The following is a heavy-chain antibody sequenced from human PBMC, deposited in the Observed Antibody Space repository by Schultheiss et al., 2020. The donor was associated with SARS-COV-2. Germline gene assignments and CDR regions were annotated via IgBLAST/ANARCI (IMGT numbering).Heavy chain of an antibody. CDR1: GGTFSSYT. CDR2: IIPILGIA. J-gene: IGHJ4*02. V-gene: IGHV1-69*02. CDR3: ARGLGYYDSSGYPSDY. Sequence: SVKVSCKASGGTFSSYTISWVRQAPGQGLEWMGRIIPILGIANYAQKFQGRVTITADKSTSTAYMELSSLRSEDTAVYYCARGLGYYDSSGYPSDYWGQGTLVTVSS. D-gene: IGHD3-22*01.